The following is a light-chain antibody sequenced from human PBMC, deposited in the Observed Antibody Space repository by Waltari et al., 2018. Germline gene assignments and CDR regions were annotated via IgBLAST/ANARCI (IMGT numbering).Light chain of an antibody. J-gene: IGKJ4*01. V-gene: IGKV3-15*01. CDR2: GAS. Sequence: EIVMPQSPATLSVSPGERANLSCRASQSVSSNLARYQQKPGQAPRLLIHGASTRATGIPARFSGSGSGTEFTLTISSLQSEDFAVYYCQQYNNWPLTFGGGTKVEIK. CDR1: QSVSSN. CDR3: QQYNNWPLT.